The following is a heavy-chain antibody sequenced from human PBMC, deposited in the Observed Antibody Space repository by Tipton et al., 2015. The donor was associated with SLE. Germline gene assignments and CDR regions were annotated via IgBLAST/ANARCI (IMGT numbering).Heavy chain of an antibody. Sequence: TLSLTCTVYGGFLSGSWWGWIRQSPGKGLEWIGEIYPTGRTAYNPSLMSRVTISVDTSQNQFSLRLTSVTAADTSVYFCARGPTIKIRFSSYFHYMDVWGKGTTVTVSS. D-gene: IGHD3-3*01. CDR2: IYPTGRT. V-gene: IGHV4-34*01. CDR1: GGFLSGSW. J-gene: IGHJ6*03. CDR3: ARGPTIKIRFSSYFHYMDV.